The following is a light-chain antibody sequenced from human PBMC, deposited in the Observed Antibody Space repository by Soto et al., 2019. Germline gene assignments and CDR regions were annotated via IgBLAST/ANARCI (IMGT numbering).Light chain of an antibody. CDR3: QSYASSLSGYV. CDR1: TSNIGAGYD. CDR2: GNS. Sequence: QSVLTQPPSVSGAPGQRVTISCTGSTSNIGAGYDVPWYQQLPGTAPKPLIYGNSNRPSGGPDRCSGSKSGTAAALAMPXXXXXDEDDYDCQSYASSLSGYVFGTGTKLTVL. J-gene: IGLJ1*01. V-gene: IGLV1-40*01.